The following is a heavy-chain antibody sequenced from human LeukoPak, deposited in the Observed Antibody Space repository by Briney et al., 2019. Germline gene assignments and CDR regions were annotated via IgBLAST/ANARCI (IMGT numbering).Heavy chain of an antibody. V-gene: IGHV4-34*01. CDR1: GGSFSGYY. J-gene: IGHJ4*02. CDR2: INHSGST. D-gene: IGHD3-10*01. CDR3: ARRRITMVRGVIDY. Sequence: SETLSLTCAVYGGSFSGYYCSRIRQPPGKGLEWIGEINHSGSTNYNPSLKSRVTISVDTSKNQFSLKLSSVTAADTAVYYCARRRITMVRGVIDYWGQGTLVTVSS.